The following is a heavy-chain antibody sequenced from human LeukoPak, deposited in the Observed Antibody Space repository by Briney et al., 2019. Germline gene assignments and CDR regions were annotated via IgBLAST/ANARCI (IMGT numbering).Heavy chain of an antibody. CDR3: ARHQAGQDWFDP. Sequence: SPSETLSLTCAVSGGSISSGGYSWSWIRQPPGKGLEWIGYIYHSGSTYYNPSLKSRVTISVDTSKNQFSLQLSSVTAADTAVYYCARHQAGQDWFDPWGQGTLVTVSS. J-gene: IGHJ5*02. CDR2: IYHSGST. CDR1: GGSISSGGYS. D-gene: IGHD6-19*01. V-gene: IGHV4-30-2*01.